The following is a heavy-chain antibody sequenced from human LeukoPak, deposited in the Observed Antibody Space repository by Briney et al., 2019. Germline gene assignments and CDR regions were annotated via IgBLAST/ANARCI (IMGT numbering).Heavy chain of an antibody. J-gene: IGHJ4*02. CDR1: GFTFSSYW. Sequence: RPGGSLRLSCATSGFTFSSYWMNWVRQAPGKGLEWEANIKQDGSEKYYVDSVKGRFTISRDNARNSLSLQMNSLRDEDTAVYYCAGGSGWLIDYWGQGTLVTVSS. CDR3: AGGSGWLIDY. D-gene: IGHD6-19*01. V-gene: IGHV3-7*04. CDR2: IKQDGSEK.